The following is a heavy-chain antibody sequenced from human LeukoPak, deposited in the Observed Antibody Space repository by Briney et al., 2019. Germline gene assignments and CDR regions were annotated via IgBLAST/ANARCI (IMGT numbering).Heavy chain of an antibody. J-gene: IGHJ4*02. CDR1: GFSFSSYA. CDR2: IKQDGSEK. CDR3: ARDAYFRYYDSSGYFDY. Sequence: PGGSLRLSCAASGFSFSSYAMSWVRQAPGKGLEWVANIKQDGSEKYYVDSVKGRFTISRDNAKNSLYLQMNSLRAEDTAVYYCARDAYFRYYDSSGYFDYWGQGTLVTVSS. V-gene: IGHV3-7*01. D-gene: IGHD3-22*01.